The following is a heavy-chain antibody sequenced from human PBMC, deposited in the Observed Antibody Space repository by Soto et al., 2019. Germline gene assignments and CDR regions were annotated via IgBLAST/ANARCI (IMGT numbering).Heavy chain of an antibody. Sequence: SETLSLTCTVSGGSISSSSYYRGWIRQPPGKGLEWIGSIYYSGNTYYNPSLKSRVTISVDTSKNQFSLKLSSVTAADTAVYYCARNVVVPAPAAFDIWGQGTMVTVSS. CDR2: IYYSGNT. J-gene: IGHJ3*02. V-gene: IGHV4-39*01. CDR1: GGSISSSSYY. CDR3: ARNVVVPAPAAFDI. D-gene: IGHD2-2*01.